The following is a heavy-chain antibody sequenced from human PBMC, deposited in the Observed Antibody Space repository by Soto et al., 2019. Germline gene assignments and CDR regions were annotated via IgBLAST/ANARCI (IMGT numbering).Heavy chain of an antibody. J-gene: IGHJ4*02. CDR1: GFTFSSYW. CDR3: ARAPDGSGSYYYFEG. D-gene: IGHD3-22*01. Sequence: GGSLRLSCAASGFTFSSYWMSWVRQAPGKGLQWVANINRDGNEKYYVDSLKGRFTISRDNAENSLYLQMNTLRAEDTAVYYCARAPDGSGSYYYFEGWGQGTLVTVSS. V-gene: IGHV3-7*03. CDR2: INRDGNEK.